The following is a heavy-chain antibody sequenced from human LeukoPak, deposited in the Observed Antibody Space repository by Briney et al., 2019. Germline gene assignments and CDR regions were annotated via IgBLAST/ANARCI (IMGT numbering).Heavy chain of an antibody. CDR1: GGSISSGGYS. CDR2: IYHSGST. J-gene: IGHJ4*02. D-gene: IGHD3-9*01. Sequence: SETLSLTCAVSGGSISSGGYSWSWIRQPPGKGLEWIGYIYHSGSTYYNPSLKSRATISVDRSKNQFSLKLSSVTAADTAVYYCARSNYDILTGHPFDYWGQGTLVTVSS. V-gene: IGHV4-30-2*01. CDR3: ARSNYDILTGHPFDY.